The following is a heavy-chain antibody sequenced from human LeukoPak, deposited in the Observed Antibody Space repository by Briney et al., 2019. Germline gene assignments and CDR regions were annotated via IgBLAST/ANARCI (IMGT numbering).Heavy chain of an antibody. J-gene: IGHJ4*02. CDR3: VNRVYGSGGHVDY. V-gene: IGHV3-64D*06. D-gene: IGHD3-10*01. CDR2: ISSNGGST. Sequence: GGSLRLSCAASGFTFSSYSMNWVRQAPGKGLEYVSAISSNGGSTYYADSVKGRFTISRDNSKNTLYLQMSSLRAEDTAVYYCVNRVYGSGGHVDYWGQGTLVTVSS. CDR1: GFTFSSYS.